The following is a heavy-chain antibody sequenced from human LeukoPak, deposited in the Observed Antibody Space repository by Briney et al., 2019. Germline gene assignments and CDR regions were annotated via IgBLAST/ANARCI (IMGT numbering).Heavy chain of an antibody. J-gene: IGHJ1*01. CDR2: IYYSGST. CDR1: GGSISSNNYY. D-gene: IGHD2-2*01. CDR3: ATRRGPALEYFHH. V-gene: IGHV4-39*01. Sequence: SETLSLTCTVSGGSISSNNYYWGWIRQPPGKGLEWIGSIYYSGSTYYNPSLKSRVTISVDTSKNQFSLKLSSVTAADTAVYYCATRRGPALEYFHHWGQGTLVTVPS.